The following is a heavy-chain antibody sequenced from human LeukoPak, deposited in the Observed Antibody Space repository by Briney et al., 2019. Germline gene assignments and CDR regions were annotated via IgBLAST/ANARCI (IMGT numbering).Heavy chain of an antibody. CDR3: ARHLYFYDVSDHIFDL. Sequence: SETLSLTCSVSGGSIATSDYYWGWIRRPPGKSLEWIASMYYTGTTSYNPSLKSRVAISVDTSNKQFSLRLSSVTAADTAVYFCARHLYFYDVSDHIFDLWSQATVVTVSS. D-gene: IGHD3-22*01. J-gene: IGHJ3*01. CDR1: GGSIATSDYY. V-gene: IGHV4-39*01. CDR2: MYYTGTT.